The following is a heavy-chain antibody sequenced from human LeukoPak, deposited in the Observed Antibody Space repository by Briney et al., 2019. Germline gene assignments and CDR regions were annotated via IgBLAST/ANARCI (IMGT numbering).Heavy chain of an antibody. CDR1: GGSISSGSYY. J-gene: IGHJ4*02. CDR3: ARGQTYYYDSSGYYYFDY. V-gene: IGHV4-61*02. D-gene: IGHD3-22*01. Sequence: PSETLSLTCTVSGGSISSGSYYWSWIRQPAGKGLEWIGRIYTSGSTNYNPSLKSRVTISVHPSKNQFSLKLSSVTAADTAVYYCARGQTYYYDSSGYYYFDYWGQGTRVTVSS. CDR2: IYTSGST.